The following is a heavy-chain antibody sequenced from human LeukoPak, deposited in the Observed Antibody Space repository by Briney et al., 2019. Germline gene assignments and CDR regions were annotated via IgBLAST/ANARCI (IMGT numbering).Heavy chain of an antibody. V-gene: IGHV5-51*01. CDR1: GYSVTTYW. D-gene: IGHD3-10*01. J-gene: IGHJ3*01. CDR3: ATHYDSGNDPHAFDV. CDR2: FYPGDSAT. Sequence: GESLKISCKGSGYSVTTYWIARVRQMPGKGPEWMGIFYPGDSATRYSPSFQGQVTISADKSSITAYLQWSSLKASDTAMYYCATHYDSGNDPHAFDVWGQGTMVTVSS.